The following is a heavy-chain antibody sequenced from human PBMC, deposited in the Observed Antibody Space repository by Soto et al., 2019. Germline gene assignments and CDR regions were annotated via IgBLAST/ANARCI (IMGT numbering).Heavy chain of an antibody. J-gene: IGHJ4*02. CDR2: ITGGASRT. CDR3: VKSPSPVETSIDVAVYSFDS. CDR1: GFSFSTYA. Sequence: PGGSLRLSCAASGFSFSTYAMTWVRQAPGKGLEWVAAITGGASRTYYADSVKGRFTISRDNLTTSLYLQMNSLRAEDTAFYYCVKSPSPVETSIDVAVYSFDSWGQGTWVTVS. V-gene: IGHV3-23*01. D-gene: IGHD6-19*01.